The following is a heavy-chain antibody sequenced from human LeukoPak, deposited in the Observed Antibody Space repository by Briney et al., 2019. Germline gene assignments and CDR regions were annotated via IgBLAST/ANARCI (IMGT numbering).Heavy chain of an antibody. D-gene: IGHD5-12*01. CDR2: IYYSGHT. Sequence: PSETLSLTCNVSGASINSDTYYWTWVRQHPGQGLEWIGYIYYSGHTYYNPSLNNRASISIDTSKDQFSLMLRSVTAADTAVYYCTRDPKYRGYGTGMDVWGQGTTVTVSS. J-gene: IGHJ6*02. V-gene: IGHV4-31*03. CDR1: GASINSDTYY. CDR3: TRDPKYRGYGTGMDV.